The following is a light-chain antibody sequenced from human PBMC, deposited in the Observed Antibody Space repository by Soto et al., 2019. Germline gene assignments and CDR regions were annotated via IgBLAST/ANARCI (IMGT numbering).Light chain of an antibody. V-gene: IGKV1-27*01. CDR1: QGIAHY. J-gene: IGKJ4*01. CDR2: ATS. Sequence: DVQMTKSPSSLSEFVGDRVTITCRASQGIAHYLACVQQKPGKVPKLLIYATSTLQSGVPSRFSGSGSGTDFTLTISSLHPEDIGTYYFQKYNSTPLTFGGGTKVEIK. CDR3: QKYNSTPLT.